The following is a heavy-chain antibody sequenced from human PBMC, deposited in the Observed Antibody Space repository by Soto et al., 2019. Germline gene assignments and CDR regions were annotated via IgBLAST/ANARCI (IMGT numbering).Heavy chain of an antibody. Sequence: RLSYAASGFTCSNYAMHWVRHAPGKGLEWVAVISYDGSNKYYADSVKGRFTISRDNSKITLYLQMNSLRAEDTAVYYCARDSPTPDIVVVPVSYYYGMDVWGQGTTVTVSS. D-gene: IGHD2-2*01. CDR2: ISYDGSNK. CDR3: ARDSPTPDIVVVPVSYYYGMDV. V-gene: IGHV3-30-3*01. CDR1: GFTCSNYA. J-gene: IGHJ6*02.